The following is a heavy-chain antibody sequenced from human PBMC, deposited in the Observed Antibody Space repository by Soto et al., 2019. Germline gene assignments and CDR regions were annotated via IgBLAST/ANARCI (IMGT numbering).Heavy chain of an antibody. J-gene: IGHJ6*02. CDR3: TPLPMSTTVLPNLFKDV. V-gene: IGHV3-73*01. Sequence: GGSLRLSCAASGFSFSDSPIHWVRQASGKGLEWVGRIRSKANNYATAYAASVKGRFTISRDDSKNTAYLQMNSLKIEDTAVYYCTPLPMSTTVLPNLFKDVWGQGTTVTVSS. CDR1: GFSFSDSP. CDR2: IRSKANNYAT. D-gene: IGHD4-17*01.